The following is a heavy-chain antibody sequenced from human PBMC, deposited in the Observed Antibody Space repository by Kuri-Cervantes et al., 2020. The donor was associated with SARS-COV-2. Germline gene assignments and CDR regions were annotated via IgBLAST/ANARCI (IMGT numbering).Heavy chain of an antibody. J-gene: IGHJ4*02. CDR1: GFSLSTSGVG. Sequence: SGPTLVKPTQTLTLTCTFSGFSLSTSGVGVGWIRQPPAKALEWLAFIYWNDDMHCSPSPKSRLTITKDTSKNRVVLRMTNMDPVDTATYYCAHSHWDYWGQGTLVTVSS. CDR3: AHSHWDY. V-gene: IGHV2-5*01. D-gene: IGHD1-1*01. CDR2: IYWNDDM.